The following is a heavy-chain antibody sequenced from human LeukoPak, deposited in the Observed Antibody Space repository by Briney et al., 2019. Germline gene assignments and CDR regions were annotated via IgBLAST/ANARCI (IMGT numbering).Heavy chain of an antibody. D-gene: IGHD3-16*02. CDR2: IYSGGST. CDR3: ARSYLWGSYRYFDY. J-gene: IGHJ4*02. V-gene: IGHV3-66*01. Sequence: GGSLRLSCAASGFTVSSYYMRWVRQAPGKGLEWVSVIYSGGSTYYADSVKGRFTISRDNSKNTLYLQMNSLRAEDTAVYYCARSYLWGSYRYFDYWGQGTLVTVSS. CDR1: GFTVSSYY.